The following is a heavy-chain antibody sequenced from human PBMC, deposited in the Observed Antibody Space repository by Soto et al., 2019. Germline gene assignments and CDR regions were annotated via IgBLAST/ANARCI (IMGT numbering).Heavy chain of an antibody. D-gene: IGHD2-2*02. CDR2: IIPIFGTA. Sequence: QVQLVQSGAEVKKPGSSVKVSCKASGGTFSSYAISWVRQAPGKGLEWMGGIIPIFGTANYAQKFQGRVTITADESTRTAYMERSSLRSEDTAVYYCAGAKRYCSSTSCYMLDPGGQGTLGIVSS. CDR1: GGTFSSYA. V-gene: IGHV1-69*01. CDR3: AGAKRYCSSTSCYMLDP. J-gene: IGHJ5*02.